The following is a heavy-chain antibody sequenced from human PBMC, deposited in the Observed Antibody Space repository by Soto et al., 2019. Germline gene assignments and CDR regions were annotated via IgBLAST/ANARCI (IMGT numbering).Heavy chain of an antibody. CDR2: ISGSGGST. D-gene: IGHD6-19*01. CDR1: GFTFSSYA. J-gene: IGHJ4*02. Sequence: GGSLRLSCAASGFTFSSYAMSWVRQAPGKGLEWVSAISGSGGSTYYTDSVKGRFTISRDNSKNTLYLQMNSLRAEDTAIYYCAKRFSGWWYDYWGQGTLVTVSS. V-gene: IGHV3-23*01. CDR3: AKRFSGWWYDY.